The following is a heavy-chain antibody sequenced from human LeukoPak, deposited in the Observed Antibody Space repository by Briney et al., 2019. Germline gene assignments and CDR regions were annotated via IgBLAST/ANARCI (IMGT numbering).Heavy chain of an antibody. V-gene: IGHV3-23*01. J-gene: IGHJ4*02. D-gene: IGHD4-17*01. CDR3: AKPWREDGDYWSFNY. CDR2: ISGSGGST. CDR1: GFTFSRYD. Sequence: GGSLRLSCAASGFTFSRYDMGWLRQAPGKGLEGVSGISGSGGSTYYADSVKGRFTISRDNSKTTLYLQMNSLRAEDTAVYFCAKPWREDGDYWSFNYWGQGTLVTVSS.